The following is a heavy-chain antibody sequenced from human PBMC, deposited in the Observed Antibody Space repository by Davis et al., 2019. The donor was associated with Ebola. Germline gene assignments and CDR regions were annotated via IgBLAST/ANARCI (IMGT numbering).Heavy chain of an antibody. Sequence: GGSLRLSCAASGFTFSDYYMSWIRQAPGKGLEWVSYISSSGSTIYYADSVKGRFTISRDNAKNSLYLQMNSLRAEDTAVYYCARAVLWSGYEWFDPWGQGTLVTVSS. V-gene: IGHV3-11*01. CDR3: ARAVLWSGYEWFDP. CDR1: GFTFSDYY. J-gene: IGHJ5*02. D-gene: IGHD3-3*01. CDR2: ISSSGSTI.